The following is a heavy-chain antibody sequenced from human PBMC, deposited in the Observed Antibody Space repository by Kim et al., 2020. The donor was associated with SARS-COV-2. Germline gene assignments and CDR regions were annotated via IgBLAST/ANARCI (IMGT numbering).Heavy chain of an antibody. CDR3: AREGCSSTSCYTGVCDY. J-gene: IGHJ4*02. CDR1: GFTFSDYY. Sequence: GESLRLSCAASGFTFSDYYMSWIRQAPGKGLEWVSYISSSGSTIYYADSVKGRFTISRDNAKNSLYLQMNSLRAEDTAVYYCAREGCSSTSCYTGVCDYWGQGTLVTVSS. V-gene: IGHV3-11*01. CDR2: ISSSGSTI. D-gene: IGHD2-2*02.